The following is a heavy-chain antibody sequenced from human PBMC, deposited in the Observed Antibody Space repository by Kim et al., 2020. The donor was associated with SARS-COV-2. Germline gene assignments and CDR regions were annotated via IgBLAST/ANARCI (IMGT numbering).Heavy chain of an antibody. J-gene: IGHJ4*02. V-gene: IGHV1-8*01. D-gene: IGHD6-13*01. CDR3: ARGLSPSSSWYGLDY. Sequence: QQFRGRVTMTRNTSISTAYMELSSLRSEDTAVYYCARGLSPSSSWYGLDYWGQGTLVTVSS.